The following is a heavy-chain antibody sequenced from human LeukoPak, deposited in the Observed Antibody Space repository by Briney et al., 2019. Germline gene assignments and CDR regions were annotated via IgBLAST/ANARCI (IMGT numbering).Heavy chain of an antibody. V-gene: IGHV3-48*03. CDR3: ARVGVVNFDY. CDR2: ISTSGSTI. J-gene: IGHJ4*02. D-gene: IGHD3-22*01. CDR1: GFTFSSYE. Sequence: GGSLRLSCAASGFTFSSYEMNWVRQAPGKGLEWVSYISTSGSTIYYADSVKGRFTISRDNVKNSLYLQMNSLRAEDTAVYYCARVGVVNFDYWGQGTLVTVSS.